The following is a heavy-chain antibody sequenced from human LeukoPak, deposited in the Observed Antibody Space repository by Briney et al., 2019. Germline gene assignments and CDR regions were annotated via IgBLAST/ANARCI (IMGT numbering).Heavy chain of an antibody. CDR3: ARGSPYSSSSYYFDY. D-gene: IGHD6-13*01. CDR1: GFTFSSYW. Sequence: GGSLRLSCAASGFTFSSYWLSWVRQAPGKGLEWVANIKQDGSEKYYVDSVKGRFTISRDNAKNSLYLQMNSLRADDTAVYYCARGSPYSSSSYYFDYWGQGTLVTVSS. V-gene: IGHV3-7*01. J-gene: IGHJ4*02. CDR2: IKQDGSEK.